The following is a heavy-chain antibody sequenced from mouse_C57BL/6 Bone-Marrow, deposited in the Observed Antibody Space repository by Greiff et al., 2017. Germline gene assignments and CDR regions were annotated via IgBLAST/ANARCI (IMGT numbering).Heavy chain of an antibody. V-gene: IGHV1-55*01. CDR3: ATGGSSGYWFAY. CDR1: GYTFTSYW. J-gene: IGHJ3*01. Sequence: VQLQQSGAELVKPGASVKMSCKASGYTFTSYWITWVKQRPGQGLEWIGDIYPGSGSTNYNEKFKSKATLTVATSSSTAYMQLSSLTSEDSAVYYCATGGSSGYWFAYWGQGTLVTVSA. D-gene: IGHD3-2*02. CDR2: IYPGSGST.